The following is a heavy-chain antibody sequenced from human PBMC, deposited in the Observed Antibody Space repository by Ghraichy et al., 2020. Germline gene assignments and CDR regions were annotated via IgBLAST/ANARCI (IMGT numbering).Heavy chain of an antibody. CDR3: AKDRLRRWLPQKTAPLFDY. D-gene: IGHD5-24*01. V-gene: IGHV3-30*02. J-gene: IGHJ4*02. Sequence: GGSLRLSCAASGFTFSSYGMHWVRQAPGKGLEWVAFIRYDGSNKYYADSVKGRFTISRDNSKNTLYLQMNSLRAEDTAVYYCAKDRLRRWLPQKTAPLFDYWGQGTLVTVSS. CDR1: GFTFSSYG. CDR2: IRYDGSNK.